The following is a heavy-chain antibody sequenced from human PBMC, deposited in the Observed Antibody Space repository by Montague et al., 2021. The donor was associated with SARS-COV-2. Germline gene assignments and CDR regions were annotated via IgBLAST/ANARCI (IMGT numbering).Heavy chain of an antibody. Sequence: SETLFLTCAVHGGSFSTYSWNWIRQPPGKGLEWIGEIHHGGSTNYNPSLKSRVTISADTSKNQFSLKLTSAAAADTAVYYCARLGDGVVPSPILGVGPYYSYYYMDVWGKGTTVTVSS. CDR3: ARLGDGVVPSPILGVGPYYSYYYMDV. V-gene: IGHV4-34*01. D-gene: IGHD3-10*01. J-gene: IGHJ6*03. CDR1: GGSFSTYS. CDR2: IHHGGST.